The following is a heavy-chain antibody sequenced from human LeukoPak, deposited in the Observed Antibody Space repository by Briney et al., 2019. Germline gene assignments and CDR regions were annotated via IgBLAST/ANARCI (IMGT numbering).Heavy chain of an antibody. D-gene: IGHD3-10*01. V-gene: IGHV4-34*01. CDR1: GGTFSGYY. CDR2: INHSGST. CDR3: ARGSATGSYYYYMDV. Sequence: SETLSLTCAVYGGTFSGYYWSWIRQPPGKGLEWIGEINHSGSTNYNPSLKSRVTISVDTSKNQFSLKLSSVTAADTAVYYCARGSATGSYYYYMDVWGKGTTVTVSS. J-gene: IGHJ6*03.